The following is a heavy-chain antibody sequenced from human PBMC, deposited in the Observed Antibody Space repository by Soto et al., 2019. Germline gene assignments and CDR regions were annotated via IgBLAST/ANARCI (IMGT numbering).Heavy chain of an antibody. D-gene: IGHD2-2*01. Sequence: GASVKVSCKVSGYTLPELSMHWVRQAPGKGLEWMGGFDPEDGETIYAQKNQGRVTMTEDTSTDTAYMELSILRSEDTAVFYCATLWGDIVVVPAAVHAEPPRLTFDPWGQGTLVTVSS. CDR3: ATLWGDIVVVPAAVHAEPPRLTFDP. V-gene: IGHV1-24*01. CDR1: GYTLPELS. CDR2: FDPEDGET. J-gene: IGHJ5*02.